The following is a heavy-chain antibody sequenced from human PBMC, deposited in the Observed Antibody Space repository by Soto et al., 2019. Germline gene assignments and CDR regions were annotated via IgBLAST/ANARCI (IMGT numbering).Heavy chain of an antibody. CDR2: INAGNGNT. Sequence: ASVKVSCKASGYTFTNYAVHWVRQAPGQRLEWMGWINAGNGNTKYSQKFQGRVTITGDTSASTAYMELSSLRSEETDVYYCASTGIFSGETYGMDVWGQGTTVTVSS. D-gene: IGHD2-15*01. CDR1: GYTFTNYA. V-gene: IGHV1-3*01. J-gene: IGHJ6*02. CDR3: ASTGIFSGETYGMDV.